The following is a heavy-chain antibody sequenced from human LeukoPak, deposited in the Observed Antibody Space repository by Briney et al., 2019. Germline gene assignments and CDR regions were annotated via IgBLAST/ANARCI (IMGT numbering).Heavy chain of an antibody. CDR1: GSTFSSYS. CDR2: ISSSSSYI. V-gene: IGHV3-21*01. Sequence: GGSLRLSCAASGSTFSSYSMNWVRQAPGKGLEWVSSISSSSSYIYYADSVKGRFTISRDNAKNSLYLQMNSLRAEDTAVYYCARDPKTSPDFWSGYYTDADYWGQGTLVTVSS. J-gene: IGHJ4*02. D-gene: IGHD3-3*01. CDR3: ARDPKTSPDFWSGYYTDADY.